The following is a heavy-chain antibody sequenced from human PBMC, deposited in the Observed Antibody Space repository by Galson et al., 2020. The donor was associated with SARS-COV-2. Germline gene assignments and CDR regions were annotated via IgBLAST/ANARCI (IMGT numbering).Heavy chain of an antibody. D-gene: IGHD7-27*01. CDR2: IYSDGRT. J-gene: IGHJ4*02. V-gene: IGHV3-53*01. Sequence: GESLKISCAVSDVTVRSNYMSWVRQAPGKGLEWVSLIYSDGRTYYADSVMGRFTISRDSSKNTVYLQMNSLRADDTAVYFCARDRFWGSFGYWGQGTLVSVSS. CDR1: DVTVRSNY. CDR3: ARDRFWGSFGY.